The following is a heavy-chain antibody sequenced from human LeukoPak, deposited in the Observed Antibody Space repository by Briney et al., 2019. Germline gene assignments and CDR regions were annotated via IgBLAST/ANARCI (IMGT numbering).Heavy chain of an antibody. CDR1: GFMFSTYW. V-gene: IGHV3-74*01. CDR3: VGADYSNASPSD. CDR2: IINDGSIT. D-gene: IGHD4-11*01. J-gene: IGHJ4*01. Sequence: GGSLRLSCSASGFMFSTYWMYWVRQAPGKGLVWVSRIINDGSITNYADSVKGRFTISRDNAQNTLYLQMNSLRVEDTAVYYCVGADYSNASPSDWGHGTLVTVSS.